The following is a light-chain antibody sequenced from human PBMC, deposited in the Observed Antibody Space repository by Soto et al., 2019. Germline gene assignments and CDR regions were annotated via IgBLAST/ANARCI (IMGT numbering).Light chain of an antibody. V-gene: IGLV1-40*01. CDR1: SSNIGAGYD. CDR2: GNS. J-gene: IGLJ2*01. CDR3: QSYDSSLSGVV. Sequence: QAVRTQPPSVSGAPGQRVTISCTGSSSNIGAGYDVHWYQQLPGTAPKLLIYGNSNRPSGVPDRFSGSKSGTSASLAITGLQAEDEADYYCQSYDSSLSGVVFGGGTKVTV.